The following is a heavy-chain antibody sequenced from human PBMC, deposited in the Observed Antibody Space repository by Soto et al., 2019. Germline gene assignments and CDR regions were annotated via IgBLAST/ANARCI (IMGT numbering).Heavy chain of an antibody. CDR1: GGTFSSYT. J-gene: IGHJ4*02. V-gene: IGHV1-69*02. CDR3: VRGRAVAGSLDY. CDR2: IIPILGIA. D-gene: IGHD6-19*01. Sequence: QVQLVQSGAEVKKPGSSVKVSCKASGGTFSSYTISWVRQAPGQGLEWMGRIIPILGIANYAQKFQGRVTITADKSTSTAYMELSSLRSEDTAVYYCVRGRAVAGSLDYWGQGTLVTVSS.